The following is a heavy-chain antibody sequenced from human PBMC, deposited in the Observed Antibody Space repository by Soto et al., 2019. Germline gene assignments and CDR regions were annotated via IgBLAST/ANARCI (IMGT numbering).Heavy chain of an antibody. V-gene: IGHV3-30-3*01. D-gene: IGHD2-15*01. J-gene: IGHJ5*02. CDR2: ISNDGSNK. Sequence: PVGSLRLSCAASAFSFGAYAMHWVRQAPGKGLEWVTVISNDGSNKFYADFVKGRFTISRDNSMNTLYLQVNSLRDEDTAVYYCAGSAPGGKDWFDPWGQGTLVTVSS. CDR3: AGSAPGGKDWFDP. CDR1: AFSFGAYA.